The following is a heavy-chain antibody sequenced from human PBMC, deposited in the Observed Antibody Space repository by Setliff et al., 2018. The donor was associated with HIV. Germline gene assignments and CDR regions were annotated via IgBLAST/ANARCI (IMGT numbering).Heavy chain of an antibody. CDR1: GLTFSHAW. CDR2: VKSKSEGETA. V-gene: IGHV3-15*01. CDR3: ATEIYCDTGSCLF. J-gene: IGHJ4*02. D-gene: IGHD2-21*01. Sequence: PGGSLRLSCATSGLTFSHAWISWVRQAPGKGLEWVGLVKSKSEGETADYAAPVKGRFTISRDDSQTTVYLQMNSLKTEDTALYYCATEIYCDTGSCLFWGQGTLVTVSS.